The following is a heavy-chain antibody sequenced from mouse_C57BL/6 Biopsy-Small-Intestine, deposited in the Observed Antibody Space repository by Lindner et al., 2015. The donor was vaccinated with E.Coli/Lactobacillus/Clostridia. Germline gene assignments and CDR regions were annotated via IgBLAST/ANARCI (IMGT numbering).Heavy chain of an antibody. J-gene: IGHJ4*01. V-gene: IGHV1-39*01. Sequence: VQLQESGPELVKPGASVKISCKASGYSFTDFNMNWVKQSNGKSLEWIGVINPNYGTTNYNQKFKDRATLTVDTSSSTTYMELHSLTSEDSAVYFCARRGWDNAMDYWGQGTSVTVSS. CDR3: ARRGWDNAMDY. D-gene: IGHD4-1*01. CDR2: INPNYGTT. CDR1: GYSFTDFN.